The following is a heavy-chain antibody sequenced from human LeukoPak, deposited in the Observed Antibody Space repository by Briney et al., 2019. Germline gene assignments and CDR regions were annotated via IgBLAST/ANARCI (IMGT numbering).Heavy chain of an antibody. J-gene: IGHJ4*02. Sequence: GGSLRLSCAASGFTFSDYYMSWIRQAPGKGLEWVSYISSSSSYTNHADSVKGRFTISRDNAQNSLYLEMNSLRAEDTALYYCARVLISYSYFNEYWGQGTLVTVSS. CDR2: ISSSSSYT. D-gene: IGHD5-18*01. CDR3: ARVLISYSYFNEY. CDR1: GFTFSDYY. V-gene: IGHV3-11*05.